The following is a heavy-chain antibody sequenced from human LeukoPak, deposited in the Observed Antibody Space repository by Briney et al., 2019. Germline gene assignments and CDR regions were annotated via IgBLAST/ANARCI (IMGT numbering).Heavy chain of an antibody. J-gene: IGHJ1*01. D-gene: IGHD6-19*01. Sequence: ASVKVSCKASGYTFSSYDINWVRQATGQGLEWMGWMNPNSGNTGYAQKFQGRLNMARNTSIDTAYMELSSLRSDDTAVYYCARRVGSGWPVQHWGQGTLVTVSS. CDR1: GYTFSSYD. V-gene: IGHV1-8*01. CDR2: MNPNSGNT. CDR3: ARRVGSGWPVQH.